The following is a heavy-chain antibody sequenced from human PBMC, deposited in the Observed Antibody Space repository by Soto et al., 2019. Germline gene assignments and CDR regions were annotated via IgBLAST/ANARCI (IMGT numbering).Heavy chain of an antibody. V-gene: IGHV3-23*01. CDR3: AKEGDYYDSSGYFNWFDP. CDR1: GFTFSSYA. CDR2: ISGSGGST. D-gene: IGHD3-22*01. Sequence: GGSLRLSCAASGFTFSSYAMSWVRQAPGKGLEWVSAISGSGGSTYYADSVKGRFTISRDNSKNTLYLQMNSLRAEDTAVYYCAKEGDYYDSSGYFNWFDPWGQGTLVTVSS. J-gene: IGHJ5*02.